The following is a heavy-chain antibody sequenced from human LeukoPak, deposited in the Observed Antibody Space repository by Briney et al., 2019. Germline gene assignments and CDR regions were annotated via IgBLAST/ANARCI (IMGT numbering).Heavy chain of an antibody. Sequence: GGSLRLSCAASGFTFSSYWMHWVRQAPGKGLEWVASIFPSGGEKHYADSVRGRFTISRDNSKSTLSLQMNSLRAEDTDIYYCATYRQVLLPFESWGQGTLVTVSS. CDR3: ATYRQVLLPFES. CDR2: IFPSGGEK. CDR1: GFTFSSYW. D-gene: IGHD2-8*02. V-gene: IGHV3-23*01. J-gene: IGHJ4*02.